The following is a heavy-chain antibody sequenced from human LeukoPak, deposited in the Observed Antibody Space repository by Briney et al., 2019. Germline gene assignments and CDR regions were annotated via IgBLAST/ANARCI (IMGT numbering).Heavy chain of an antibody. J-gene: IGHJ6*03. CDR2: IIPIFGTA. CDR3: ARGSVVPAAIFRPTKNYYYYMDV. V-gene: IGHV1-69*13. CDR1: GGTFSSYA. D-gene: IGHD2-2*01. Sequence: SVKVSCKASGGTFSSYAISWVRQAPGQGLEWMGGIIPIFGTANYAQKFQGRVTITADESTSTAYMELSSLRSEDTAVYYCARGSVVPAAIFRPTKNYYYYMDVWGKGTTVTVSS.